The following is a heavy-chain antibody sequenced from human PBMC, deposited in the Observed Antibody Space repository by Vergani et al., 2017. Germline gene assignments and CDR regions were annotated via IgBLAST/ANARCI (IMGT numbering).Heavy chain of an antibody. V-gene: IGHV3-30*18. CDR1: GFTFSSYG. Sequence: QVQLVESGGGVVQPGRSLRLSCAASGFTFSSYGMHWVRQAPGKGLEWVAVILYDGSNKYYADSVKGRFTISRDTSKNTLYLQLNSLRAEDTAVYYCAKDPYNDILTGLDAPLEGYWGQGTLVTVSS. CDR2: ILYDGSNK. D-gene: IGHD3-9*01. J-gene: IGHJ4*02. CDR3: AKDPYNDILTGLDAPLEGY.